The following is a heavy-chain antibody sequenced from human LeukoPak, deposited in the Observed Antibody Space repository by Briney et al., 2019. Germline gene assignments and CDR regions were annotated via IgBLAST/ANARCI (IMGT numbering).Heavy chain of an antibody. CDR1: GYTFTDYY. D-gene: IGHD3-9*01. J-gene: IGHJ5*02. CDR2: INPDTGGT. V-gene: IGHV1-2*02. Sequence: ASVKVSCKASGYTFTDYYMHWVRQAPGQGLEWMGWINPDTGGTNYAQNFQGSITMTRDTSISTAYMELNRLRSDDTAVYYCARVGYYDILTGNPRFDPWGQGTLVTVSS. CDR3: ARVGYYDILTGNPRFDP.